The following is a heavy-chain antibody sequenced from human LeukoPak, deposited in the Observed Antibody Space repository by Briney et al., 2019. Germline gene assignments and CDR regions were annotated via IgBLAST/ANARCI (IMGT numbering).Heavy chain of an antibody. CDR2: IYHSGST. CDR1: GGSFSVDY. V-gene: IGHV4-34*01. D-gene: IGHD2-2*01. J-gene: IGHJ4*02. Sequence: SETLSDTCAVHGGSFSVDYWCWIRQPPGKGLWWGGEIYHSGSTKYSPSLKRRVTISVDTSKNQFSLKLSSVTAADTAVYYCARGRGDIVVVPAAPGYFDYWGQGTLVTVSS. CDR3: ARGRGDIVVVPAAPGYFDY.